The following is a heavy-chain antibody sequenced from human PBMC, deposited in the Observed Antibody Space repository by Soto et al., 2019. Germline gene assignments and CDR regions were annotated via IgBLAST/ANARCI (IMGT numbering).Heavy chain of an antibody. CDR1: GFTFSDST. CDR3: TSFRHAVAGTENFDY. CDR2: IRSKANSYTT. V-gene: IGHV3-73*01. J-gene: IGHJ4*02. D-gene: IGHD6-19*01. Sequence: EVQLVESGGGLVQPGGSLKLSCATSGFTFSDSTIHWVRRASGKGLEWVGRIRSKANSYTTEYAASVKGKFTISRDDTKTTAYLQMNSLKTEDTAVYFCTSFRHAVAGTENFDYWGQGTLVTVSS.